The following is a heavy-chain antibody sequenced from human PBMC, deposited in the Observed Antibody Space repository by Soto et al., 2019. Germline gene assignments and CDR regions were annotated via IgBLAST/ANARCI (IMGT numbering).Heavy chain of an antibody. CDR3: AKDTIAVAPTFDY. Sequence: QVQLVESGGGVVQPGRSLRLSCAASGFTFSSYGMHWVRQAPGKGLEWVAVISYDGSNKYYADSVKGRFTISRDNSKNTLYLQMNILRAEDTAVYYCAKDTIAVAPTFDYWGQGTLVTVSS. J-gene: IGHJ4*02. CDR1: GFTFSSYG. CDR2: ISYDGSNK. D-gene: IGHD6-19*01. V-gene: IGHV3-30*18.